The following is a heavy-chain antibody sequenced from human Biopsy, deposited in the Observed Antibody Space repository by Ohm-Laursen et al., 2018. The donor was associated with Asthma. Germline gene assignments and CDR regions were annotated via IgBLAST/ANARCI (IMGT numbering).Heavy chain of an antibody. V-gene: IGHV1-18*01. CDR1: GYTFNSDG. CDR2: ISVYNGNT. D-gene: IGHD3-10*01. J-gene: IGHJ6*02. CDR3: ARAVDYSHYYGIDV. Sequence: SVKVSCKTSGYTFNSDGITWVRQAPGQGLEWMGWISVYNGNTKVAQKLQDRVTMITDTSTSTAYMELRSLRSDDTAVYFCARAVDYSHYYGIDVWGQGPTVTVS.